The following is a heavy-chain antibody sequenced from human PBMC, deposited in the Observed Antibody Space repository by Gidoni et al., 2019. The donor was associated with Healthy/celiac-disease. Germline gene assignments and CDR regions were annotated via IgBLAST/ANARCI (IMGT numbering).Heavy chain of an antibody. V-gene: IGHV3-23*01. Sequence: EVQLLESGGGLVQPGGSLRLSCAASGFTFSSYAMSRVRQAPGKGLECVSAISGSGGSTYYADSVKGRCTISRDNSKNTLYLQMNSLRAEDTAVYYCAKQQPRLYYFDYWGQGTLVTVSS. J-gene: IGHJ4*02. CDR3: AKQQPRLYYFDY. CDR1: GFTFSSYA. D-gene: IGHD6-13*01. CDR2: ISGSGGST.